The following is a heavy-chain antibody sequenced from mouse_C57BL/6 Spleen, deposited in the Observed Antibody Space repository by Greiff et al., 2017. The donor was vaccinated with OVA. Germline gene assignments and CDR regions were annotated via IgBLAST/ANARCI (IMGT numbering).Heavy chain of an antibody. CDR2: IYPGSGST. Sequence: QVQLQQPGAELVKPGASVKMSCKASGYTFTSYWITWVKQRPGQGLEWIGDIYPGSGSTNYNEKFKSKATLTVDTSSSTAYMQLSSLTSEDTAVYYCTTKGTTVVATIDYWGQGTTLTVSS. V-gene: IGHV1-55*01. CDR3: TTKGTTVVATIDY. CDR1: GYTFTSYW. J-gene: IGHJ2*01. D-gene: IGHD1-1*01.